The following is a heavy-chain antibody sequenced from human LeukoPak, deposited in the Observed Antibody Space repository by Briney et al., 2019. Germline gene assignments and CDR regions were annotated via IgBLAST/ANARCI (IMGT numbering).Heavy chain of an antibody. Sequence: ASVKVSCKASGYTFTSYYMHWVRQAPGQGLEWMGIINPSGGSTSYAQKFQGRVTMTRDTSTSTVYMELCSLRSEDTAVYYCARDPYYDFWSGDTHFDYWGQGTLVTVSS. J-gene: IGHJ4*02. D-gene: IGHD3-3*01. V-gene: IGHV1-46*01. CDR1: GYTFTSYY. CDR2: INPSGGST. CDR3: ARDPYYDFWSGDTHFDY.